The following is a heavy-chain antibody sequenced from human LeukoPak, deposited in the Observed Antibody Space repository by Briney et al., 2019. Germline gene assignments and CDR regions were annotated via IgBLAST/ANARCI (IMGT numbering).Heavy chain of an antibody. CDR1: GFTFSSYA. Sequence: GGSLRLSCAASGFTFSSYAMSWVRQTPGKGLEWVSAISGSGGSTYYADSVKGRSTISRDNSKNTLYLQMNSLRAEDTALYYCAKDLNYFDSSSSESYWGQGTQVTVSS. CDR3: AKDLNYFDSSSSESY. D-gene: IGHD3-22*01. J-gene: IGHJ4*02. V-gene: IGHV3-23*01. CDR2: ISGSGGST.